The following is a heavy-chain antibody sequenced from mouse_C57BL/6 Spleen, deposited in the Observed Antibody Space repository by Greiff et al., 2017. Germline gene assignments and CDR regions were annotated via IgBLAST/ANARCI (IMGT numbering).Heavy chain of an antibody. J-gene: IGHJ3*01. Sequence: VQLQQSGPGLVKPSQSLSLTCSVTGYSITSGYYWNWIRQFPGNKLEWMGYISYDGSNNYNPSLKNRISITRDTSKNQFFLKLNSVTTEDTATYYCARGDYDAWFAYWGQGTLVTVSA. CDR3: ARGDYDAWFAY. CDR1: GYSITSGYY. V-gene: IGHV3-6*01. D-gene: IGHD2-4*01. CDR2: ISYDGSN.